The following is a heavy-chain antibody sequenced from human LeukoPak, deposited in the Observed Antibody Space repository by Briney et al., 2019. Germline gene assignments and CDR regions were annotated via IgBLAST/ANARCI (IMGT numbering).Heavy chain of an antibody. Sequence: GGSLRLSCAASGFTFSSHGMNWVRQAPGKGLGWVSGSSSIGGRTYYADSVKGRFTVTRDNSRNTLHLQVNSLRVEDTGVYYCAKDDAWGRFYHWGQGTLVTVSS. D-gene: IGHD3-16*01. CDR1: GFTFSSHG. V-gene: IGHV3-23*01. J-gene: IGHJ1*01. CDR2: SSSIGGRT. CDR3: AKDDAWGRFYH.